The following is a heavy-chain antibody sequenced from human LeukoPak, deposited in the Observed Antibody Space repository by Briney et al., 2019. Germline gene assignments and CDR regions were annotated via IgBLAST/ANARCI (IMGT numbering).Heavy chain of an antibody. J-gene: IGHJ4*02. V-gene: IGHV3-21*01. D-gene: IGHD2-2*01. CDR1: GFTFSSYS. CDR2: ISSSSSYI. CDR3: ARDRDCSSTSCYSRPIDY. Sequence: GGSLRLSCAASGFTFSSYSMNWVRPAPGKGLEWVSSISSSSSYIYYADSVKGRFTISRDNAKNALYLQMNSLRAEDTAVYYCARDRDCSSTSCYSRPIDYWGQGTLVTVSS.